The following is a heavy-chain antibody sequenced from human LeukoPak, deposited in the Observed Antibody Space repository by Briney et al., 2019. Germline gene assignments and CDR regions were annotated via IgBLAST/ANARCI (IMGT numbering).Heavy chain of an antibody. CDR2: IYHSGST. J-gene: IGHJ6*03. CDR3: ARGILREWLQTSYYYMDV. CDR1: GYSISSGYY. V-gene: IGHV4-38-2*01. Sequence: SETLSLTCAVSGYSISSGYYWGWIRQPPGKGLEWIGSIYHSGSTYYNPSLKSRVTISVDTSKNQFSLKLSSVTAADTAVYYCARGILREWLQTSYYYMDVWGKGTTVTVSS. D-gene: IGHD5-12*01.